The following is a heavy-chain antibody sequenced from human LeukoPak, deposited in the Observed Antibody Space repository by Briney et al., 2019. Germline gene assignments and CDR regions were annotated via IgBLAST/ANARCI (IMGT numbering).Heavy chain of an antibody. Sequence: PRGSLRLSCAASGFTFSSYAMSWVRQAPGKGLEWVSSISSSGGSTYHADSVKGRFPISRDNSKNTLYLQMNSLRGEDTAVYYCAKGVGEGAFDIWGQGAMVTVSS. CDR1: GFTFSSYA. CDR3: AKGVGEGAFDI. D-gene: IGHD1-26*01. J-gene: IGHJ3*02. CDR2: ISSSGGST. V-gene: IGHV3-23*01.